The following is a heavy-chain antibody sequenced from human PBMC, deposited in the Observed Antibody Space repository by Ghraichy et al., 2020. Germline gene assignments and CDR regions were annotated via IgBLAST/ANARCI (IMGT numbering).Heavy chain of an antibody. Sequence: GGSLRLSCAASGFTFSSYWMSWVRQAPGKGLEWVANIKQDGSEKYYVDSVKGRFTISRDNAKNSLYLQMNSLRAEDTAVYYCARGPPEAAAGTGYYGMDVWGQGTTVTVSS. D-gene: IGHD6-13*01. V-gene: IGHV3-7*01. J-gene: IGHJ6*02. CDR1: GFTFSSYW. CDR3: ARGPPEAAAGTGYYGMDV. CDR2: IKQDGSEK.